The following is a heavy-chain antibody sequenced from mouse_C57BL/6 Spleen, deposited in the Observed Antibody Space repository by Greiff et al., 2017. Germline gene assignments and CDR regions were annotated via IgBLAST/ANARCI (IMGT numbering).Heavy chain of an antibody. V-gene: IGHV5-4*01. Sequence: EVHLVESGGGLVKPGGSLKLSCAASGFTFSSYAMSWVRQTPEKRLEWVATISDGGSYTYYPDNVKGRFTISRDNAKNNLYLQMSHLKSEDTAMYYCARSYVNAMDYWGQGTSVTVSS. J-gene: IGHJ4*01. CDR2: ISDGGSYT. CDR1: GFTFSSYA. D-gene: IGHD1-1*01. CDR3: ARSYVNAMDY.